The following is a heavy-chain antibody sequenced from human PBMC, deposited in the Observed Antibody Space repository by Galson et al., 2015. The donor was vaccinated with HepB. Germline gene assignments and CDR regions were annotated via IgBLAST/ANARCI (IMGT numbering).Heavy chain of an antibody. CDR2: ISDYGTRT. D-gene: IGHD2-15*01. Sequence: SLRLSCAASGFTFSTYPMDWVRQAPGKGLEYVSGISDYGTRTYYTESVKGRFIISRDNSKNKVYLQMTSLRPEDTAMYYCVRNGRPYERCGGVSCYDFWGPGTLVTVSS. V-gene: IGHV3-64D*06. CDR1: GFTFSTYP. J-gene: IGHJ4*02. CDR3: VRNGRPYERCGGVSCYDF.